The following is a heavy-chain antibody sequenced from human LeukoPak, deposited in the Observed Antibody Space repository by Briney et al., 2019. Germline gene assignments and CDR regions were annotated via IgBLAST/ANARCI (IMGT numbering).Heavy chain of an antibody. V-gene: IGHV3-33*01. D-gene: IGHD2-2*01. J-gene: IGHJ5*02. Sequence: GGSLRLSCAASGLTFNIYGMHWVRQAPGKGLEWVAVIWYDGNTKYYADSVKGRFTISRDNSKNTLYLQMNSLRVEDTAMYYCARSPPLYQLRVFDPWGQGTLVTVSS. CDR3: ARSPPLYQLRVFDP. CDR1: GLTFNIYG. CDR2: IWYDGNTK.